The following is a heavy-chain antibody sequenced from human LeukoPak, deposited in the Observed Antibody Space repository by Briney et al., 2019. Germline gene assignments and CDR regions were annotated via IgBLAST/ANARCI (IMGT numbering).Heavy chain of an antibody. CDR3: ARGSYGVGPIDY. CDR1: GYTFTSYY. J-gene: IGHJ4*02. CDR2: INPSGGST. Sequence: GASVKVSCKASGYTFTSYYMHWVRQAPGQGLEWMGIINPSGGSTNYAQKFQGRVTMTRDMSTSTVHMELSSLISDDTAVYYCARGSYGVGPIDYWGQGTLVTVSS. D-gene: IGHD3-16*01. V-gene: IGHV1-46*01.